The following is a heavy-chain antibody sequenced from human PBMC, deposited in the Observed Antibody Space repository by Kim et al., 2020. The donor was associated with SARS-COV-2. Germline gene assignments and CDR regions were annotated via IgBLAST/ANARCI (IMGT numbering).Heavy chain of an antibody. V-gene: IGHV4-31*03. CDR1: GGSINSGGYY. CDR2: IYYSGSISYIP. D-gene: IGHD3-10*01. CDR3: ARARIWFGELGWFDS. J-gene: IGHJ5*01. Sequence: SETLSLTCIVSGGSINSGGYYWSWIRQHPGKGLEWIGYIYYSGSISYIPSYNPSLRSRVTILLDTSKNQFSLNLTSVTAADTAVYYCARARIWFGELGWFDSWGQGTLGSVSS.